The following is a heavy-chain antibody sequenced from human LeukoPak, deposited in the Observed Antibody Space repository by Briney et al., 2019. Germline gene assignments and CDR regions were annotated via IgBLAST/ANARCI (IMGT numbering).Heavy chain of an antibody. Sequence: PGGSLRLSCAASGFTFGSYVMSWVRQAPGKGLEWVSAISGRGGSTYYEDSVKGRFTISRDNSKNTLYLQMNSMRAEDTAVYYCAKGVGYSRGSDYWGQGTLVTVSS. CDR1: GFTFGSYV. J-gene: IGHJ4*02. CDR3: AKGVGYSRGSDY. CDR2: ISGRGGST. D-gene: IGHD5-18*01. V-gene: IGHV3-23*01.